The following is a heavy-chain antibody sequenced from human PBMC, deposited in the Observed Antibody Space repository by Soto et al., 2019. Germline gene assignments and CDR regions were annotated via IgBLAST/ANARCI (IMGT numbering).Heavy chain of an antibody. CDR1: GYTFTSYG. CDR3: ARGPVGYCSSTSCPYYFDY. J-gene: IGHJ4*02. V-gene: IGHV1-18*01. D-gene: IGHD2-2*01. CDR2: ISAYDGNT. Sequence: GASVKVSCKASGYTFTSYGISWMRQAPGQGLEWMGWISAYDGNTNYAQKLQGRVTMTTDTSTSTAYIELRSLRSDDTAVYYCARGPVGYCSSTSCPYYFDYWGQGTLVTVSS.